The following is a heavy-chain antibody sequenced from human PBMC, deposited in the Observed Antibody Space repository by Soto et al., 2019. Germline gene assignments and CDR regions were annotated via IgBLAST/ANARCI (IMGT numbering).Heavy chain of an antibody. V-gene: IGHV1-18*04. CDR2: ISAYNGNT. D-gene: IGHD6-13*01. J-gene: IGHJ5*02. Sequence: ASVKVSCKASGCTFTSYGISWVRQAPGQGLEWMGWISAYNGNTNYAQRLQGRVTMTTDTSTSTAYMELRSLRSDDTAVYYSATTVEGYSSSWHRIDPWGQGTLVTVSS. CDR3: ATTVEGYSSSWHRIDP. CDR1: GCTFTSYG.